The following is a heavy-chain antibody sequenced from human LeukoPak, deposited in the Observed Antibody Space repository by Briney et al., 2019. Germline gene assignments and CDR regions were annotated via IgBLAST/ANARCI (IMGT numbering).Heavy chain of an antibody. D-gene: IGHD6-13*01. CDR1: GGSISSGGYS. CDR3: ARRRIGSSWYGFDY. Sequence: PSETLSLTCAVSGGSISSGGYSWSWIRQPPGKGLEWIGYIYHSGSTYYNPSLKSRVTISVDTSKNQFSLKLSSVTAADTAVYYCARRRIGSSWYGFDYWGQGTLVTVSS. CDR2: IYHSGST. J-gene: IGHJ4*02. V-gene: IGHV4-30-2*01.